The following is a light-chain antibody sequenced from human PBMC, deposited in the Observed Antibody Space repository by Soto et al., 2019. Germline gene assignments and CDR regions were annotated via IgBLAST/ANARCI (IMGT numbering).Light chain of an antibody. CDR1: SGSVSTNHY. J-gene: IGLJ3*02. V-gene: IGLV8-61*01. Sequence: QTVVTQEPSFSVSPGRTVTLTCGLSSGSVSTNHYSSWYQQTPGQAPRTLIYSTNTRSSGVPDRFSGSILGNKAALTITGAQADDESDYYCVLYMGSGIWMFGGGTKVTVL. CDR3: VLYMGSGIWM. CDR2: STN.